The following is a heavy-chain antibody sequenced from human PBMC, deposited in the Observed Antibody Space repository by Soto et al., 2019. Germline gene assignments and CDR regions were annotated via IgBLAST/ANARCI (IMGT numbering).Heavy chain of an antibody. D-gene: IGHD3-10*01. CDR3: ARDLKSYYGSGSYYLAYYYYGMDV. Sequence: QVQLVESGGGVVQPGRSLRLSCAASGFTFSSYAMHWVRQAPGKGLEWVAVISYDGSNKYYADCVKGRFTISRDNSKNTLYLQMNSLRAEDTAVYYCARDLKSYYGSGSYYLAYYYYGMDVWGQGTTVTVSS. CDR2: ISYDGSNK. V-gene: IGHV3-30-3*01. CDR1: GFTFSSYA. J-gene: IGHJ6*02.